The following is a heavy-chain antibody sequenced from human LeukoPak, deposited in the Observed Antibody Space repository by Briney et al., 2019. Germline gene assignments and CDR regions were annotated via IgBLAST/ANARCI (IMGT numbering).Heavy chain of an antibody. CDR2: ISGRDDSR. J-gene: IGHJ4*02. V-gene: IGHV3-23*01. Sequence: PGGSLRLSCAASGFTFSSYDMTWVRQAPGKGLVWVSTISGRDDSRLYADSVKGRFTISRYSSKNTLYLQMSSLTAEDTDVYYCVREGLLSGTYYGPAGYWGQGALVTVSS. CDR3: VREGLLSGTYYGPAGY. CDR1: GFTFSSYD. D-gene: IGHD1-26*01.